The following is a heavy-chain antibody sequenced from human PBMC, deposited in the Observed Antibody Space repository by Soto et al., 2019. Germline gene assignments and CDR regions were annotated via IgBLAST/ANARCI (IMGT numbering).Heavy chain of an antibody. Sequence: QVQLIQSEAEVKKPGSSVRVSCTASGGIFGSHGFSWVRQAPGQRLEWVGGFIPIFRTLTYTEKFQARVRIAADESTNTVYLDLSSLTSEDTAVYCCVRDRRIYYSDPHDEFVASDYEVWGQGTMVSVSS. V-gene: IGHV1-69*01. CDR3: VRDRRIYYSDPHDEFVASDYEV. D-gene: IGHD3-22*01. CDR2: FIPIFRTL. J-gene: IGHJ3*01. CDR1: GGIFGSHG.